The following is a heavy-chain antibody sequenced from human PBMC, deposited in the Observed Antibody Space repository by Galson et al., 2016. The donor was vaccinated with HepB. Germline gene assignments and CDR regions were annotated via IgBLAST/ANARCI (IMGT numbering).Heavy chain of an antibody. CDR2: IFYRGYT. Sequence: SETLSLTCTISGVSIDTYYWSWFRQPPGKGLEWIGYIFYRGYTYYNPSLKSRVTISVDTSSKHFSLKLSSVTAADTAVYYCARKRGADYRHFTGAFDIWGQGTMVTVSS. CDR3: ARKRGADYRHFTGAFDI. CDR1: GVSIDTYY. V-gene: IGHV4-59*06. J-gene: IGHJ3*02. D-gene: IGHD4-11*01.